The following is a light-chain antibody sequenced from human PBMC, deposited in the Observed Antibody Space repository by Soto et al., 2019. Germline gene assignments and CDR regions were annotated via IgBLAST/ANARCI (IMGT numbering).Light chain of an antibody. V-gene: IGKV3-20*01. CDR1: QSVSSSY. Sequence: EIVLTQSPGTLSLSPGERATLSCRASQSVSSSYLAWYQQKPGQAPRLLIYGASSRATGIPDRFSGSGSGTAFTLTISRLEPGGFAVFYCQQYGCSPYTFGQGTKLEI. CDR2: GAS. J-gene: IGKJ2*01. CDR3: QQYGCSPYT.